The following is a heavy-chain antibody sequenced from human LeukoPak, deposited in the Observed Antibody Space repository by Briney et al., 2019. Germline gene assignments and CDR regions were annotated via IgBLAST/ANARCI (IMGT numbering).Heavy chain of an antibody. CDR3: ARDRAGTFSFDY. Sequence: GASVKVSCKASGYTFTGYYFHWVRQAPGQGLEWMGRINPNSGDTNFAQKFQGRVTMTRDTSISTAYMELSRLRSDDTAVYYCARDRAGTFSFDYWGQGTLVTVSS. V-gene: IGHV1-2*06. CDR1: GYTFTGYY. J-gene: IGHJ4*02. D-gene: IGHD6-19*01. CDR2: INPNSGDT.